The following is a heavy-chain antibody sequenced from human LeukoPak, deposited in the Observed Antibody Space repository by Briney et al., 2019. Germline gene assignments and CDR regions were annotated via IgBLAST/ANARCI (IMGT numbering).Heavy chain of an antibody. CDR2: INPSGGST. CDR3: ASETIAAAVTSFDY. J-gene: IGHJ4*02. D-gene: IGHD6-13*01. Sequence: ASVKVSCKASGYTFISNYIHWVRQAPGQGLEWMGIINPSGGSTDYAQKFQGRVTMTRDTSTTTVYMELSSLRSEDTAICYCASETIAAAVTSFDYWGQGTLVTVSS. CDR1: GYTFISNY. V-gene: IGHV1-46*01.